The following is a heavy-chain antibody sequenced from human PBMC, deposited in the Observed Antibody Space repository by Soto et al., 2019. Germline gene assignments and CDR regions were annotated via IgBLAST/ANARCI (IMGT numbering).Heavy chain of an antibody. CDR2: IHHSGTT. CDR1: GGSISSIDW. J-gene: IGHJ4*02. V-gene: IGHV4-4*02. Sequence: QVQLQESGPGLVKPSGTLSLTCALSGGSISSIDWWNWVRQPPGKGLEWIVTIHHSGTTTYTPSLKSRVTRSVDKSKNQFSRNLSSVTAADTAVYYCARVKFGANWGQGTRVTVSS. CDR3: ARVKFGAN. D-gene: IGHD3-10*01.